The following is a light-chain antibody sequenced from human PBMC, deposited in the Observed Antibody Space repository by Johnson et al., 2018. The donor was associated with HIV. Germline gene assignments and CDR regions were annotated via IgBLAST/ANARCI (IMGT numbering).Light chain of an antibody. Sequence: QSVLTQPPSVSAAPGQRVTISCSGSSSNIGNNYVSWYQQLPGTAPKLLIYENNKRPSWIPDRFSGSKSGTSATLGITGLQTGDEADYYCGTWDNSLNTGAVFGPGTKVTVL. CDR3: GTWDNSLNTGAV. J-gene: IGLJ1*01. V-gene: IGLV1-51*02. CDR1: SSNIGNNY. CDR2: ENN.